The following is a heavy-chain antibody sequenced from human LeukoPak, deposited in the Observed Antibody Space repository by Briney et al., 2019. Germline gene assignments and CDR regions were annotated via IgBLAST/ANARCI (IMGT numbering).Heavy chain of an antibody. CDR3: ARVSGSGYQLPSNNWFDP. CDR2: IYYSGST. V-gene: IGHV4-39*01. D-gene: IGHD2-2*01. CDR1: GGSISSSSYY. Sequence: SETLSLTCTVSGGSISSSSYYWGWIRQPPGKGLEWIGSIYYSGSTYYNPSLKSRVTISVDTSKNQFSLKLSSVTAADTAVYYCARVSGSGYQLPSNNWFDPWGQGTLVTVSS. J-gene: IGHJ5*02.